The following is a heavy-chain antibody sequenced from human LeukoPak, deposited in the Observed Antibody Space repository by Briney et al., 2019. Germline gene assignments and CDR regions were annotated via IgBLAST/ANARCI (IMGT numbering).Heavy chain of an antibody. D-gene: IGHD3-22*01. V-gene: IGHV3-21*01. J-gene: IGHJ4*02. CDR3: ARKDSSGYYFPIDY. CDR2: ISSSSSYI. CDR1: GFTFSSFG. Sequence: GGSLRLSCAASGFTFSSFGMHWVRQAPGKGREWVSSISSSSSYIYYADSVKGRFTISRDNAKNSLYLQMNSLRAEDTAVYYCARKDSSGYYFPIDYWGQGTLVTVSS.